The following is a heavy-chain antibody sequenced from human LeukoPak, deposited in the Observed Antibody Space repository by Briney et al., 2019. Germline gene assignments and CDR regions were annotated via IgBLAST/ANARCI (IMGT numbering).Heavy chain of an antibody. CDR1: GFTFSTYT. CDR2: MSYEGSNG. J-gene: IGHJ6*02. Sequence: GGSLRLSCAASGFTFSTYTIHWVRQAPGKGLQWVAVMSYEGSNGHYADSVKGRFTISRDNAKNTLYLQMNSLRAEDTAVYYCARGGMDVWGQGSTVTVSS. CDR3: ARGGMDV. V-gene: IGHV3-30-3*01.